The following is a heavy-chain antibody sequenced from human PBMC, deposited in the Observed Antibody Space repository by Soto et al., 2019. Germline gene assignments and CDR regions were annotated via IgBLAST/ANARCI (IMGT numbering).Heavy chain of an antibody. D-gene: IGHD3-22*01. CDR1: GASISSSY. CDR2: VHYSGST. V-gene: IGHV4-59*01. J-gene: IGHJ3*02. CDR3: ARGYYDSNGQSNTFDI. Sequence: PSETLSLTCTVSGASISSSYWSWIRQSPGKGLEWIGYVHYSGSTKYNPSLKSRVTISVDTSENQFSLKLSSVTAADTAVYYCARGYYDSNGQSNTFDIWGQGTMVTVSS.